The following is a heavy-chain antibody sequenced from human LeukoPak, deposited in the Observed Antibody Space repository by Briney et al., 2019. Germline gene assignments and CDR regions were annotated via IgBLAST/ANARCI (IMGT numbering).Heavy chain of an antibody. Sequence: SVKVSCKASGGTFSSYAISWVRQAPGQGLEWMGGIIPIFGTANYAQKFQGRVTITAEKSTSTAYMELSSLRSEDTAVYYCASGNIVVVPAAGVDNWFDPWGQGTLVTVSS. CDR1: GGTFSSYA. CDR3: ASGNIVVVPAAGVDNWFDP. CDR2: IIPIFGTA. V-gene: IGHV1-69*06. J-gene: IGHJ5*02. D-gene: IGHD2-2*01.